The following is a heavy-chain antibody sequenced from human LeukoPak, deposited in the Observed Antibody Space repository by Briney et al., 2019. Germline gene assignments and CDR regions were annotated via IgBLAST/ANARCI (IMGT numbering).Heavy chain of an antibody. Sequence: GGSLRLSCAASGFTISSYWMSWVRQARGKGMEGVANIKQYVSDKFYVDSVNGPFPISRDNAKNSLYLQMNTLRAEDTAVYHCARDDHLGPDGKFSDFGYWGQGALVSVSS. V-gene: IGHV3-7*01. D-gene: IGHD7-27*01. CDR3: ARDDHLGPDGKFSDFGY. J-gene: IGHJ4*02. CDR1: GFTISSYW. CDR2: IKQYVSDK.